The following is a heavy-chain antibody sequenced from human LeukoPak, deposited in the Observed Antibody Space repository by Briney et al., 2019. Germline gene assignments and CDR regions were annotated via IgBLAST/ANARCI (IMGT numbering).Heavy chain of an antibody. CDR1: RFTFNNYV. V-gene: IGHV3-23*01. J-gene: IGHJ5*02. D-gene: IGHD3-22*01. CDR2: ISGRGETT. CDR3: ATTPSLQAPFSSGLFWFEP. Sequence: GGSLRLSCMASRFTFNNYVMAWVRQAPGKGLESVSSISGRGETTYYSDSVKGRFTISRDNSQNTVFLQMNSLTAEDTAVYYCATTPSLQAPFSSGLFWFEPWGQGTLVTV.